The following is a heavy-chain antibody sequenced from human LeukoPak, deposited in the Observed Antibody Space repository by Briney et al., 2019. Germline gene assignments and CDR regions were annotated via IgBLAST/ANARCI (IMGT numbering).Heavy chain of an antibody. CDR1: GGSISSYY. Sequence: SETLSLTCTVSGGSISSYYWSWIRQPPGKGLEWIGYIYYSGSTNYNPSLKSRVTIPVDTSKNQFSLKLSSVTAADTAVYYCARHYYDSSGYYRFDYWGQGTLVTVSS. J-gene: IGHJ4*02. CDR2: IYYSGST. D-gene: IGHD3-22*01. V-gene: IGHV4-59*08. CDR3: ARHYYDSSGYYRFDY.